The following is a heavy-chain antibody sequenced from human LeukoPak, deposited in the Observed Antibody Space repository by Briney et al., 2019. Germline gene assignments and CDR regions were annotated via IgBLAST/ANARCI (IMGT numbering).Heavy chain of an antibody. D-gene: IGHD3-9*01. Sequence: SGGSLRLSCAPSGFTSSSYRMHWVRQAPGRGLVWVSRINSDGSSTSYADSVKGRFTISRDNAKNTLYLQMNSLRAEDTAVYYCALEYYDILTGYRGYFDYWGQGTLVTVSS. V-gene: IGHV3-74*01. J-gene: IGHJ4*02. CDR3: ALEYYDILTGYRGYFDY. CDR2: INSDGSST. CDR1: GFTSSSYR.